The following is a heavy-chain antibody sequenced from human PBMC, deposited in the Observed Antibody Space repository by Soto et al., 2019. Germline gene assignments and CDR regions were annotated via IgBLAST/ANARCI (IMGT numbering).Heavy chain of an antibody. V-gene: IGHV4-59*02. Sequence: SETLSLTWNVSGASVYTYDGNWSRQTPGKGLEWIGYISEGGSTNDNTSLESGGTISLETSKTQASLKLSSVSAADTARYFCAVYFSSSICPEDHYFALEVWAQGTSAPVS. CDR2: ISEGGST. CDR1: GASVYTYD. D-gene: IGHD2-2*01. CDR3: AVYFSSSICPEDHYFALEV. J-gene: IGHJ6*02.